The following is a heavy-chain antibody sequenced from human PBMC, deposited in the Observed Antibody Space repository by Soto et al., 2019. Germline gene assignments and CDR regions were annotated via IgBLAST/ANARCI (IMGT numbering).Heavy chain of an antibody. CDR1: GFTFVDFG. J-gene: IGHJ6*02. D-gene: IGHD3-10*01. CDR3: AKAPFRRPYYFYGMDV. Sequence: GGSLRLSCVASGFTFVDFGMHWGRHCAGKGLEWLAVISEDAETDFHADSVKGRFTVSRDNFKETLYLQMNSLTTDDSGVYFCAKAPFRRPYYFYGMDVWGQGTTVTVSS. CDR2: ISEDAETD. V-gene: IGHV3-30*18.